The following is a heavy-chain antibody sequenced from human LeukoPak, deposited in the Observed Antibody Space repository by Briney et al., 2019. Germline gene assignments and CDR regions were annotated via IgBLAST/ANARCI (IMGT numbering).Heavy chain of an antibody. CDR3: AREEGYDGTFDY. D-gene: IGHD5-12*01. Sequence: SCKASGYTFTSYGISWVRQAPGKGLEWVSYISSSSSTIYYADSVKGRFTISRDNAKNSLYLQMNSLRAEDTAVYYCAREEGYDGTFDYWGQGTLVTVSS. V-gene: IGHV3-48*04. CDR1: GYTFTSYG. CDR2: ISSSSSTI. J-gene: IGHJ4*02.